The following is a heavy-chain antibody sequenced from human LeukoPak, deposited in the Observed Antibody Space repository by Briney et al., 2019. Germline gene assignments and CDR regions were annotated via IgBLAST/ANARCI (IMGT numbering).Heavy chain of an antibody. CDR1: GYTFTGYY. V-gene: IGHV1-2*02. D-gene: IGHD2-15*01. CDR3: ARPVLGDGTVAAQFEH. J-gene: IGHJ4*02. Sequence: GASVKVSCKASGYTFTGYYMYWVRQAPGQGLEWMGWINPNSGGTKYAQKFQGRVTMTRDTSISTAYMELSRLRSDDTAVYYCARPVLGDGTVAAQFEHWGQGTLVTVSS. CDR2: INPNSGGT.